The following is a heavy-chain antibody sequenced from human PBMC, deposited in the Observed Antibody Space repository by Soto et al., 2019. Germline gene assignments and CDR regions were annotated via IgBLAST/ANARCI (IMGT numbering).Heavy chain of an antibody. CDR3: AKDQWVVPAAIDVLFDY. CDR2: ISGSGGST. CDR1: GFTFSSYA. V-gene: IGHV3-23*01. D-gene: IGHD2-2*01. J-gene: IGHJ4*02. Sequence: SGGSLRLSCAASGFTFSSYAMSWVRQAPGKGLEWVSAISGSGGSTYYADSVKGRFTISRDNSKNTLYLQMNSLRAEDTAVYYCAKDQWVVPAAIDVLFDYWGQGTLVTVSS.